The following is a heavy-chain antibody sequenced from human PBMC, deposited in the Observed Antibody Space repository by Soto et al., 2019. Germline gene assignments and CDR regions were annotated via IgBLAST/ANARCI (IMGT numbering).Heavy chain of an antibody. J-gene: IGHJ4*02. CDR2: VYYSGST. D-gene: IGHD3-10*01. CDR1: GGSISGYY. Sequence: SEILSLTCTVSGGSISGYYWSWIRQPPGKGLEWIGYVYYSGSTKYNPSLASRVTISVDTSKNHFSLNLSSVTAADTAVYYCARVYGLRGPALNYFDSWGQGILVTVSS. V-gene: IGHV4-59*01. CDR3: ARVYGLRGPALNYFDS.